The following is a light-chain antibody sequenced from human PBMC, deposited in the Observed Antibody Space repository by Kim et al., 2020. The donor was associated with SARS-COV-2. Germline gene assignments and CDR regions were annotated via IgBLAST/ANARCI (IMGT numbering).Light chain of an antibody. J-gene: IGLJ2*01. Sequence: GQNVTIPCSGSSSNIGNNYESWYPQLPGTAPELLIYDNNKRPSGIPDRFSGSKSGTSATLGITGLQTGDEADYYCGTWDSSLSAVVFGGGTQLTVL. CDR2: DNN. CDR3: GTWDSSLSAVV. V-gene: IGLV1-51*01. CDR1: SSNIGNNY.